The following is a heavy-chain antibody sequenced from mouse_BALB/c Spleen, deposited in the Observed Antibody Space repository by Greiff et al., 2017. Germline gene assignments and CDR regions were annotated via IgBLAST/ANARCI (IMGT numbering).Heavy chain of an antibody. D-gene: IGHD2-10*01. CDR1: GYSITSDYA. CDR2: ISYSGST. CDR3: ARAPFYGNYDFDY. Sequence: EVKLLESGPGLVKPSQSLSLTCTVTGYSITSDYAWNWIRQFPGNKLEWMGYISYSGSTSYNPSLKSRISITRDTSKNQFFLQLNSVTTEDTATYYCARAPFYGNYDFDYWGQGTTLTVSS. V-gene: IGHV3-2*02. J-gene: IGHJ2*01.